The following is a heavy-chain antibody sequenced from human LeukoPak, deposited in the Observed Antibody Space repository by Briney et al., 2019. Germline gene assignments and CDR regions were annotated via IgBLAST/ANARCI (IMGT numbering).Heavy chain of an antibody. CDR1: GGTFSSYA. CDR3: AMQQLVRSRARTEFDP. V-gene: IGHV1-69*05. Sequence: GASVKVSCKASGGTFSSYAISWVRQAPGQGLEWMGGIIPIFGTASYAQKFQGRVTITTDESTSTAYMELSSLRSEDTAVYYCAMQQLVRSRARTEFDPWGQGTLVTVSS. J-gene: IGHJ5*02. CDR2: IIPIFGTA. D-gene: IGHD6-13*01.